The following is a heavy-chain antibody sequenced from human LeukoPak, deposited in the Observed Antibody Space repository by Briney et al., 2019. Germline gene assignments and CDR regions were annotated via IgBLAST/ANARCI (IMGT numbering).Heavy chain of an antibody. J-gene: IGHJ4*02. D-gene: IGHD3-22*01. CDR2: IYPGDSDT. CDR1: GYSFTNYW. Sequence: PGESLKISCKGSGYSFTNYWIGWVRQMPGKGLEWMGIIYPGDSDTRYSPSFQGQVTISADKSISTAYLQWSSLKASDTAMYYCAITYYHDSSGYYPYYFDCWGQGTLVTVSS. CDR3: AITYYHDSSGYYPYYFDC. V-gene: IGHV5-51*01.